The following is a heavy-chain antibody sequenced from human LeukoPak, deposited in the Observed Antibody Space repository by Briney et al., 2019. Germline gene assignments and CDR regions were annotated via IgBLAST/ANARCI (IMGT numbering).Heavy chain of an antibody. Sequence: PGGSLRLSCAASGFTFSSYAMSWVRQAPGKGLEWVSAISGSGGSTYYADSVKGRFTISRDNAKNSLYLHMHSLRAEDTAVYYCARIRGDSYDSSGYLTPWGQGTLVTVSS. V-gene: IGHV3-23*01. CDR3: ARIRGDSYDSSGYLTP. D-gene: IGHD3-22*01. CDR1: GFTFSSYA. CDR2: ISGSGGST. J-gene: IGHJ5*02.